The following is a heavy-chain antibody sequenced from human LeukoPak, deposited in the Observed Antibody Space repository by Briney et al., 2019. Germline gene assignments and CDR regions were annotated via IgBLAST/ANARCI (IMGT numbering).Heavy chain of an antibody. CDR3: ARGGSRGSADY. J-gene: IGHJ4*02. CDR2: IGEDGSEK. CDR1: GFTFSSYW. V-gene: IGHV3-7*01. D-gene: IGHD3-10*01. Sequence: GGSLRLSCAASGFTFSSYWMSWVRQAPGKGLEWVANIGEDGSEKYYVDPVKGRFTISRDNAKNSLYLQVNSLRAEDTAVYYCARGGSRGSADYWGQGTLVTVSS.